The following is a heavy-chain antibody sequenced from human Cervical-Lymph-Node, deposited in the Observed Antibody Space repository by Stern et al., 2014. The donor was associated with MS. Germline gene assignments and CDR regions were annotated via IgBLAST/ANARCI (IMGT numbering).Heavy chain of an antibody. V-gene: IGHV3-74*02. CDR1: GFTFNNYW. Sequence: EVQLVESGGGLVQPGGSLRLSCTASGFTFNNYWMHWVRQAPGKGLVWVSRISSDGNYTSYADSVKGRFTISRDNAKNTLYLEMNGLRAEDTAVYSCARVNSGYYDFDYWGQGTLVTVSS. CDR2: ISSDGNYT. D-gene: IGHD5-12*01. CDR3: ARVNSGYYDFDY. J-gene: IGHJ4*02.